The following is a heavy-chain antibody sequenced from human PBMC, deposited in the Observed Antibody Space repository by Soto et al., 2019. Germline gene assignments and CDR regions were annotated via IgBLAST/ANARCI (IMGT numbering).Heavy chain of an antibody. V-gene: IGHV3-23*01. CDR2: ISGSGGST. CDR1: GFTLSSYA. CDR3: AKDLQQLVCFDY. D-gene: IGHD6-13*01. Sequence: GGSLRLSWAASGFTLSSYAMSWVRQAPGKGLEWVSAISGSGGSTYYADSVKGRFTISRDNSKNTLYLQMNSLRAEDTAVYYCAKDLQQLVCFDYWGQGTLVTSPQ. J-gene: IGHJ4*02.